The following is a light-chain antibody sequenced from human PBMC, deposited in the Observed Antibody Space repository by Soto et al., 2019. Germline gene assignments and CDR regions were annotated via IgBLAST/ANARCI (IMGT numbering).Light chain of an antibody. Sequence: EIVLTQSPDTRSLSPGERATLSCRASQSVRSSLAWYQQKPGQAPRLLIYDASNRATGIPARFSGSGSATDFTLTISSLEPEDFAVYYCQQRSNWPPEVTFGPGTKVDIK. CDR1: QSVRSS. CDR2: DAS. V-gene: IGKV3-11*01. CDR3: QQRSNWPPEVT. J-gene: IGKJ3*01.